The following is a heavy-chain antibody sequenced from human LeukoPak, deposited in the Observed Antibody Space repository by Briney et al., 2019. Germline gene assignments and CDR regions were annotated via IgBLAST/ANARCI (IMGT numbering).Heavy chain of an antibody. CDR2: IYYSGST. D-gene: IGHD2-15*01. CDR1: GGSFSGYY. V-gene: IGHV4-34*01. Sequence: SETLSLTCAVYGGSFSGYYWSWIRQPPGKGLEWIGSIYYSGSTYYNPSLKSRVTISVDTSKNQFSLKLSSVTAAETAVYFCARRYLGYCSGDSCPLNYYGMDVWGQGTTVTVSS. J-gene: IGHJ6*02. CDR3: ARRYLGYCSGDSCPLNYYGMDV.